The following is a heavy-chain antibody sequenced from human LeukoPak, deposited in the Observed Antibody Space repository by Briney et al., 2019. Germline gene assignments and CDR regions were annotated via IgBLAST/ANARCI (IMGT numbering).Heavy chain of an antibody. CDR1: GFTFNSYA. CDR3: AKHVRLWSPLDY. D-gene: IGHD3-10*02. Sequence: GGSLRLSCAASGFTFNSYAMSWVRQAPGKGLEWVSGISGSGGITYYADSVKGRFTISRDNFKDTLYLQMNSLRAEDTAVCYCAKHVRLWSPLDYWGQGTLVTVSS. CDR2: ISGSGGIT. V-gene: IGHV3-23*01. J-gene: IGHJ4*02.